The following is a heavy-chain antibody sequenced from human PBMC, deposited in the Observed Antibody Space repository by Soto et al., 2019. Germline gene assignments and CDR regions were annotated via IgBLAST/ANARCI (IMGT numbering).Heavy chain of an antibody. CDR1: GYTWTSNS. V-gene: IGHV1-18*01. J-gene: IGHJ5*02. CDR3: ARGGTHWYDL. CDR2: TTPYNGDT. Sequence: QVQLVQSGGEVKKPGASVKVSCEASGYTWTSNSITWVRQAPGQGLEWMGWTTPYNGDTTYAQNLQGRVTMTTDTSTSTAYMELRSLRSDDTAVYYCARGGTHWYDLWGQGTLVTVSS.